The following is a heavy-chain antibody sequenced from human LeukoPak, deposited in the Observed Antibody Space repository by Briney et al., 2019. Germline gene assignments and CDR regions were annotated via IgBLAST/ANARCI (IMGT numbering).Heavy chain of an antibody. J-gene: IGHJ1*01. Sequence: GGSLRLSCAASGFTFSSYAMSWVRQAPGKGLEWVSSISTSGDSTYYTDSVKGRFTISRDNSKNTLFLQMTSLRAEDTAIYYCAKAEGSSTWYRGEYFQHWGQGTLVTVSS. CDR2: ISTSGDST. CDR1: GFTFSSYA. CDR3: AKAEGSSTWYRGEYFQH. D-gene: IGHD6-13*01. V-gene: IGHV3-23*01.